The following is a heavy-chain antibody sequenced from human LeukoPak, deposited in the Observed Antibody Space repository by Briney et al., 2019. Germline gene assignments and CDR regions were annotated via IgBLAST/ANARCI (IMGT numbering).Heavy chain of an antibody. D-gene: IGHD3-10*01. V-gene: IGHV4-59*08. Sequence: SETLSLTCTVSGGSIGAYYWSWIRQPPGKGLQWIGYIYYSGSTNYNPSLNSRVTMSIDTSKNQFSLKLSSVTAADTAVYYCARRGGSESYLFDYWGQGTLVIVS. CDR2: IYYSGST. CDR3: ARRGGSESYLFDY. J-gene: IGHJ4*02. CDR1: GGSIGAYY.